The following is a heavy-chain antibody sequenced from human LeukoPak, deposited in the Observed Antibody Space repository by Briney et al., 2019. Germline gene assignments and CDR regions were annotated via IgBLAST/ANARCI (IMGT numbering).Heavy chain of an antibody. CDR1: GGSISSYY. CDR3: ARVPTITFFDY. CDR2: IYTSGST. Sequence: SETLSLTCTVSGGSISSYYWSWIRQPAGKGLEWIGCIYTSGSTNYNPSLKSRVTMSVDTSKNQFSLKLTSVTAADTAVYYCARVPTITFFDYWGQGTLVTVSS. D-gene: IGHD3-10*01. V-gene: IGHV4-4*07. J-gene: IGHJ4*02.